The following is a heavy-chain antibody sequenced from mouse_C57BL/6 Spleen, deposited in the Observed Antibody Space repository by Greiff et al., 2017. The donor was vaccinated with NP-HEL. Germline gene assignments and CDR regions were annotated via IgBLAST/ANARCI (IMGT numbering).Heavy chain of an antibody. V-gene: IGHV1-80*01. J-gene: IGHJ4*01. CDR1: GYAFSSYW. CDR2: IYPGDGDT. CDR3: AREGLLRAMDD. Sequence: QVQLQQSGAELVKPGASVKISCKASGYAFSSYWMNWVKQRPGKGLEWIGQIYPGDGDTNYNGKFKGKATLTADKSSSTAYMQLSSLTSEDSAVYFCAREGLLRAMDDWGQGTSVTVSS. D-gene: IGHD2-3*01.